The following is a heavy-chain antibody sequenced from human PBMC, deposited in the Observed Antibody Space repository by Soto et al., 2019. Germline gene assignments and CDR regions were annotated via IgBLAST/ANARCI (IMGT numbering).Heavy chain of an antibody. Sequence: QVQLVQSGAEVKKPGSSVKVSCKASGGTFSSYTISWVRQAPGQGLEWMGRIIPILGIANYAQKFQGRVTITADNSTSTAYMELSSLRSEDTAVYYCASDRRGLGDVWGQGTTVTVSS. CDR1: GGTFSSYT. J-gene: IGHJ6*02. D-gene: IGHD3-22*01. V-gene: IGHV1-69*02. CDR2: IIPILGIA. CDR3: ASDRRGLGDV.